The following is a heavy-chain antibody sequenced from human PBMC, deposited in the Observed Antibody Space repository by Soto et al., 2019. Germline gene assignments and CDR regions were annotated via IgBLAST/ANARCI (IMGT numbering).Heavy chain of an antibody. Sequence: ASVKVSCKASGGTFSRYGISWVRQAPGQGLEWMGGIIPMFAKANYAQKFQDRVTITADESTGTAYMELRSLRFEDTAVYYCTRDGTLYDSSAYYYLYWGQGTLVTVSS. D-gene: IGHD3-22*01. CDR3: TRDGTLYDSSAYYYLY. V-gene: IGHV1-69*13. CDR1: GGTFSRYG. J-gene: IGHJ4*02. CDR2: IIPMFAKA.